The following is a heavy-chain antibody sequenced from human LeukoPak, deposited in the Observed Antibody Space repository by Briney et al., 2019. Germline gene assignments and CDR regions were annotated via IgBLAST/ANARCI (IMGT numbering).Heavy chain of an antibody. Sequence: GGSLRLSCTASGFTFSSYGMHWVRQAPGKGLEWVAVISYDGSNKYYADSVKGRFTISRDNSKDTLYLQMNSLRAEDAAVYYCAKIKGGTVTSWGAFDIWGQGTMVTVSS. V-gene: IGHV3-30*18. J-gene: IGHJ3*02. CDR3: AKIKGGTVTSWGAFDI. CDR2: ISYDGSNK. D-gene: IGHD4-17*01. CDR1: GFTFSSYG.